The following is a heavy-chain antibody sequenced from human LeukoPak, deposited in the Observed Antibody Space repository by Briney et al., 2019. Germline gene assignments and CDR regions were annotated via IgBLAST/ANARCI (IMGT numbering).Heavy chain of an antibody. CDR2: INPNSGGT. CDR3: ARAPGSYAPFDY. J-gene: IGHJ4*02. CDR1: GYTFTGYY. D-gene: IGHD1-26*01. V-gene: IGHV1-2*02. Sequence: GASVKVSCKAPGYTFTGYYMHWVRQAPGQGLEWMGWINPNSGGTNYAQKFQGRVTMTRDTSISTAYMELSRLRSDDTAVYYCARAPGSYAPFDYWGQGTLVTVSS.